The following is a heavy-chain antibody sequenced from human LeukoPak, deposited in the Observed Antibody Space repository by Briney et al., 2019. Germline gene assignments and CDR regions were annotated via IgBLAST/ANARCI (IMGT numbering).Heavy chain of an antibody. D-gene: IGHD2/OR15-2a*01. Sequence: GGSLRLSCAASGFTFSTYTLSWVRQTPGKGLEWVSIISGSGVTTYYADSVKGRFIISRDNSKNTLYLQMYSLRAGDTAIYYCAKHPLSGNFDYWGQGTLVTVSS. CDR2: ISGSGVTT. J-gene: IGHJ4*02. CDR3: AKHPLSGNFDY. V-gene: IGHV3-23*01. CDR1: GFTFSTYT.